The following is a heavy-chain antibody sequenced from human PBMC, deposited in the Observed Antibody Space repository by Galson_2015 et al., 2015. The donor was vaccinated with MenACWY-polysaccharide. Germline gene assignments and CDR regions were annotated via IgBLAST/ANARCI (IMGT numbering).Heavy chain of an antibody. J-gene: IGHJ2*01. CDR1: GYSFTSYW. D-gene: IGHD6-19*01. CDR2: IFPGDSDT. Sequence: QSGAEVKKPGESLKISCKGSGYSFTSYWIGWVRQMPGKGLEWMGVIFPGDSDTRYSPSFQGQVTTSADKSISTAYLQWSSLKASDTAMYYCARHGAVAGTGGWDWYFDLWGRGTLVTVSS. V-gene: IGHV5-51*01. CDR3: ARHGAVAGTGGWDWYFDL.